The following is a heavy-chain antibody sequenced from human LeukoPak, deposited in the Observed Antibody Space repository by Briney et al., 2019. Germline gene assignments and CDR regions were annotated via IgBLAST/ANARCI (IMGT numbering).Heavy chain of an antibody. J-gene: IGHJ4*02. D-gene: IGHD2-15*01. CDR2: IDYTGSA. CDR1: SGSINSRSYY. CDR3: ARGGAVVVVATNQGPFDY. V-gene: IGHV4-39*01. Sequence: SETLSLTCTVSSGSINSRSYYWGWIRQPPGKGLQWIGSIDYTGSAYQNPSLKSRVTISVDTSKNQFSLKLTSVTAADTAVYYCARGGAVVVVATNQGPFDYWGQGTLVTVSS.